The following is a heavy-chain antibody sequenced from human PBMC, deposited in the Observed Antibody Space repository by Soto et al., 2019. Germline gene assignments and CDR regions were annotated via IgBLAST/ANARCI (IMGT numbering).Heavy chain of an antibody. CDR2: ISSSSSYI. CDR3: ARSGSGSYYTPDYYYYGMDV. V-gene: IGHV3-21*01. J-gene: IGHJ6*02. D-gene: IGHD3-10*01. Sequence: GGSLRLSCAASGFTFSSYSMNWVRQAPGKGLEWVSSISSSSSYIYYADSVKGRFTISRDNAKNSLYLQMNSLRAEDTAVYYCARSGSGSYYTPDYYYYGMDVWGQGTTVTVSS. CDR1: GFTFSSYS.